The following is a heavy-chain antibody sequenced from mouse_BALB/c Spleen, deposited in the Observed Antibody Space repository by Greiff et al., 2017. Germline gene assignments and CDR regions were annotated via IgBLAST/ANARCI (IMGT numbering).Heavy chain of an antibody. Sequence: EVHLVESGGDLVKPGGSLKLSCAASGFTFSSYGMSWVRQTPDKRLEWVATISSGGSYTYYPDSVKGRFTISRDNAKNTLYLQMSSLKSEDTAMYYCARLTTDYAMDYWGQGTSVTGSS. D-gene: IGHD1-1*01. CDR2: ISSGGSYT. CDR1: GFTFSSYG. J-gene: IGHJ4*01. V-gene: IGHV5-6*01. CDR3: ARLTTDYAMDY.